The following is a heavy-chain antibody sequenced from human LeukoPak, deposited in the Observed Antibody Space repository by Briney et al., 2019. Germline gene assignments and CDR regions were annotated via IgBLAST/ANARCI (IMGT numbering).Heavy chain of an antibody. D-gene: IGHD6-13*01. V-gene: IGHV1-69*06. CDR2: IIPIFGTT. CDR3: ARALRIAAAGNLYYYYYMDV. J-gene: IGHJ6*03. Sequence: SVKVSCKTSGGTFSSYAITWVRQTPGQGLEWMGGIIPIFGTTNYTQKFQGRVTITADKSTSTAYMELSSLRSEDTAVYYCARALRIAAAGNLYYYYYMDVWGKGTTVTVSS. CDR1: GGTFSSYA.